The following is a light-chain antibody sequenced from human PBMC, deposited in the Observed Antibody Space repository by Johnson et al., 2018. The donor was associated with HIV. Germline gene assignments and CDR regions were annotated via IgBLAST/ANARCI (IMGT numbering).Light chain of an antibody. Sequence: QSVLTQPPSVSAAPGQKVTISCSGSSSDMGNYAVSWYQQLPGTAPKLLIYENNKRPSGIPDRFSGSKSGTSATLAISGLQAEDEADYYCAAWDDSLNGHYVFGTGTKVTVL. CDR1: SSDMGNYA. V-gene: IGLV1-41*01. CDR3: AAWDDSLNGHYV. CDR2: ENN. J-gene: IGLJ1*01.